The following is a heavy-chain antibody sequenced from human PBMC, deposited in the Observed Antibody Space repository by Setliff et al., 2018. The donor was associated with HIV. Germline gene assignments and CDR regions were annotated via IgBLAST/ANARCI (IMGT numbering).Heavy chain of an antibody. Sequence: SVKVSCKPSGDTLSIHPISWVRQAPGQGLEWMGGIIPILGIANYAQKFQGRVTITADESTSTAYMELSSLRSEDTAVYYCARVDTAMVTRSYYYGMDVWGQGTTVTVSS. V-gene: IGHV1-69*10. CDR1: GDTLSIHP. J-gene: IGHJ6*02. CDR3: ARVDTAMVTRSYYYGMDV. CDR2: IIPILGIA. D-gene: IGHD5-18*01.